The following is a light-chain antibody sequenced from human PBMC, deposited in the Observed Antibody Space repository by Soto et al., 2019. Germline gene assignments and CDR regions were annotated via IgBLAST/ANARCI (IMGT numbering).Light chain of an antibody. J-gene: IGKJ4*01. CDR1: QSVSSS. V-gene: IGKV3-11*01. CDR3: QQRTDWLT. Sequence: EILLTQSPATLSLSPGERATLSCRASQSVSSSLAWYQQRPGQAPRLLIYDASNRATVIPARFSGSGSGTYFTLTISSLEPEDFAFYFCQQRTDWLTFGGGTKVEI. CDR2: DAS.